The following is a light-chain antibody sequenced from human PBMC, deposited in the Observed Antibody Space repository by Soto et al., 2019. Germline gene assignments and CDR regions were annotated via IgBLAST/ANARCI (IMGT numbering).Light chain of an antibody. J-gene: IGLJ3*02. CDR1: RNYNL. Sequence: QSALTQPASVSGSPGQSITISCTGTRNYNLVSWFQLHPGEAPKLLIYEDTKRPSGVSDRFSGSKSGNTASLTISGLRAEDEADYHCSSYTITSAYWVFGGGTKLTVL. CDR2: EDT. CDR3: SSYTITSAYWV. V-gene: IGLV2-14*02.